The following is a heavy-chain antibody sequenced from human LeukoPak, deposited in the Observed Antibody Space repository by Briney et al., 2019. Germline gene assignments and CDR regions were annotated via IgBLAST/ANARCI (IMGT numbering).Heavy chain of an antibody. V-gene: IGHV3-48*03. Sequence: GGSLRLSCAASGFTFSSYEMNWVRQAPGKGLEWVSYISSSGSTIYYADSVKGRFTTSRDNAKNSLYLQMNSLRAEDTAVYYCARVQRDGYNSFDYWGQGTLVTVSS. CDR1: GFTFSSYE. CDR2: ISSSGSTI. J-gene: IGHJ4*02. D-gene: IGHD5-24*01. CDR3: ARVQRDGYNSFDY.